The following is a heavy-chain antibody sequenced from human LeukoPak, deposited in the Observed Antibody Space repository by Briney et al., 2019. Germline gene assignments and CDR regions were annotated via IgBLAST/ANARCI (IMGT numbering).Heavy chain of an antibody. CDR1: GFTFDDYT. CDR3: AKGIGGPYYYYYGMDV. V-gene: IGHV3-43*01. Sequence: GGSLRLSCAASGFTFDDYTMHWVRQAPGKGLERVSLISWDGGSTYYADSVKGRFTISRDNSKNSLYLQMNSLRTEDTALYYCAKGIGGPYYYYYGMDVWGQGTTVTVSS. CDR2: ISWDGGST. J-gene: IGHJ6*02.